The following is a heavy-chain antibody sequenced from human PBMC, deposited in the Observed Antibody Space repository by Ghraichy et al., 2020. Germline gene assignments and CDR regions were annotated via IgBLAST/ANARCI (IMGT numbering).Heavy chain of an antibody. CDR1: GGSISSSSYY. Sequence: SETLSLTCTVSGGSISSSSYYWGWIRQPPGKGLEWIGSIYYSGSTYYNPSLKSRVTISVDTSKNQFSLKLSSVTAADTAVYYCGRSGRAAGTFHWGQGTLVTVSS. J-gene: IGHJ4*02. CDR3: GRSGRAAGTFH. CDR2: IYYSGST. V-gene: IGHV4-39*01. D-gene: IGHD6-13*01.